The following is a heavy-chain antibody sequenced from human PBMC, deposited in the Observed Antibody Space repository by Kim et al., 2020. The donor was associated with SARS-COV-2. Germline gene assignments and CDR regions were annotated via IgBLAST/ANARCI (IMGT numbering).Heavy chain of an antibody. J-gene: IGHJ6*04. CDR3: SRDLDV. V-gene: IGHV3-7*01. CDR2: QDGSEK. Sequence: QDGSEKNYVHSVKGRFTVSRDNAENSLYLQRNSLRAEDTAVYYCSRDLDVWGKGAAVTVSS.